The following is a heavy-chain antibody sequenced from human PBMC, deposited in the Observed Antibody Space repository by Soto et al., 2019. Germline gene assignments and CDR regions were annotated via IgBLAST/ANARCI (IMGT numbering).Heavy chain of an antibody. V-gene: IGHV3-21*06. Sequence: GGSLRLSCAASGFTFTRYSMNWVRQAPGKGLEWVSSISSTTNYIYYGDSMKGRFTISRDNAKNSLYLEMNSLRAEDTALYYCARESEDLTSNFDYWGQGTLVTVSS. CDR1: GFTFTRYS. CDR3: ARESEDLTSNFDY. CDR2: ISSTTNYI. J-gene: IGHJ4*02.